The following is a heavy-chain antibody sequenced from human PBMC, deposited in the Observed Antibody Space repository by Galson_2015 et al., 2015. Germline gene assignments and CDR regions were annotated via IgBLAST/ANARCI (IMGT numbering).Heavy chain of an antibody. CDR2: ISGSGGST. J-gene: IGHJ4*02. CDR3: AKTTMVRGVIIN. D-gene: IGHD3-10*01. Sequence: SLRLSCAASGFTFSSYAMSWVRQAPGKGLEWVSAISGSGGSTYYADSVKGRFTISRDNSKNTLYLQMNSLRAEDTAVYYCAKTTMVRGVIINWGQGTLVTVSS. V-gene: IGHV3-23*01. CDR1: GFTFSSYA.